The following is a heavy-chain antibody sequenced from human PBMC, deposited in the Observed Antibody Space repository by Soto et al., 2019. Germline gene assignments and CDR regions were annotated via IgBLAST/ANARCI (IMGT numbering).Heavy chain of an antibody. CDR3: AKDMDVLRFLEWSDGMDV. J-gene: IGHJ6*02. CDR2: ISYDGSNK. D-gene: IGHD3-3*01. CDR1: GFTFSSYG. Sequence: HPGGSLRLSCAASGFTFSSYGMHWVRQAPGKGLEWVAVISYDGSNKYYADSVKGRFTISRDNSKNTLYLQMNSLRAEDTAVYYCAKDMDVLRFLEWSDGMDVWGPGTTVTVSS. V-gene: IGHV3-30*18.